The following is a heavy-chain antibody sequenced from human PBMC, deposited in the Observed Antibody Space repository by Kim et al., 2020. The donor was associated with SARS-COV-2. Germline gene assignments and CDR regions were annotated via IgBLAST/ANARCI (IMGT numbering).Heavy chain of an antibody. V-gene: IGHV3-30-3*01. J-gene: IGHJ3*02. D-gene: IGHD2-21*01. CDR2: ISYDGSNK. CDR1: GFTFSSYA. CDR3: ARAQFDVVVIAWGAFDI. Sequence: GGSLRLSCAASGFTFSSYAMHWVRQAPGKWLEWVAVISYDGSNKYYADSVKGRFTISRDNSKNTLYLQMNSLRAEDTAVYYCARAQFDVVVIAWGAFDIWGQGTMVTVSS.